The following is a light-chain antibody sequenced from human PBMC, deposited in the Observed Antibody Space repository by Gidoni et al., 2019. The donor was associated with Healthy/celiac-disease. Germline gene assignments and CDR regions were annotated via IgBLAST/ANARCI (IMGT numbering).Light chain of an antibody. CDR3: QQRSNWQIT. Sequence: EIVFTPLPATLSLTPGERATLNCRASQSVSSYLDWYQQKPGQAPRLLIYDASNRATGIPARFSGSGSGTDFTLTISSLEPEDFAVYYCQQRSNWQITFGQGTRLEIK. CDR1: QSVSSY. V-gene: IGKV3-11*01. J-gene: IGKJ5*01. CDR2: DAS.